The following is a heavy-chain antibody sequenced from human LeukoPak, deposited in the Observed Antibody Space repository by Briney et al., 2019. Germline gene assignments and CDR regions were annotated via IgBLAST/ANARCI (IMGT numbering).Heavy chain of an antibody. J-gene: IGHJ4*02. CDR2: ISGSGVRT. V-gene: IGHV3-23*01. CDR3: AKEGLIAEFDY. CDR1: GFTFSSYA. D-gene: IGHD6-13*01. Sequence: GGSLRLSCAASGFTFSSYAVSWVRQAPGKGLEWVSSISGSGVRTYYADSVKGRFTISRDNAKNSLYLQMNSLRAEDMALYYCAKEGLIAEFDYWGQGTLVTVSS.